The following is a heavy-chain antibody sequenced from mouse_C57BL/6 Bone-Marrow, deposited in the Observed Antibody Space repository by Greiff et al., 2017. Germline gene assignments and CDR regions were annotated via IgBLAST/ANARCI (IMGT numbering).Heavy chain of an antibody. CDR3: AREGNYDYYAMDY. V-gene: IGHV5-4*01. Sequence: EVHLVESGGGLVKPGGSLKLSCAASGFTFSSYAMSWVRQTPEQRLEWVATISDGGSYTYYPDNVKGRFTFSRDNAKNNLYLQMSQLKSEDTAMYYCAREGNYDYYAMDYWGQGTAVTVSS. CDR2: ISDGGSYT. J-gene: IGHJ4*01. D-gene: IGHD2-1*01. CDR1: GFTFSSYA.